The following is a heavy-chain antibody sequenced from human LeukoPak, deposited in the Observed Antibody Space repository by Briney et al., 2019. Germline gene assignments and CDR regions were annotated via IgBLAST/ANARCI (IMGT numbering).Heavy chain of an antibody. V-gene: IGHV3-23*01. D-gene: IGHD5-12*01. CDR3: ARDERGYSGYAYYYMDV. J-gene: IGHJ6*03. CDR2: ISGSGGST. Sequence: PGGSLRLSCAASGFTFSSYGMSWVRQAPGKGLEWVSAISGSGGSTYYADSVKGRFTISRDNSKNTLYLQMGSLRAEDMAVYYCARDERGYSGYAYYYMDVWGKGTTVTVSS. CDR1: GFTFSSYG.